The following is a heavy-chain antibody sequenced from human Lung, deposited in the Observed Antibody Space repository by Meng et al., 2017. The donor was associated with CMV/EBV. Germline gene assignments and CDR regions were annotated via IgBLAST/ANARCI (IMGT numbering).Heavy chain of an antibody. Sequence: SVKVSCKAYGYTFSSYAFSWVRQAPGQGLEWMGGIIPIFGIANYAQKFQGRVTITTDKSTSTAYMELSSLRSEDTAVYYCARDRTGDCSSTSCYKYYYYYGMAVWGQGTRVTVSS. CDR1: GYTFSSYA. V-gene: IGHV1-69*10. J-gene: IGHJ6*02. CDR2: IIPIFGIA. D-gene: IGHD2-2*02. CDR3: ARDRTGDCSSTSCYKYYYYYGMAV.